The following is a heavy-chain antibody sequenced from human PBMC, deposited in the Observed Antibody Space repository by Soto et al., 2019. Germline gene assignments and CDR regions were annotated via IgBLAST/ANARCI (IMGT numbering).Heavy chain of an antibody. D-gene: IGHD1-1*01. CDR3: ARGRYGDY. Sequence: LEQSGAEVKKPGASVKVSCQGSGYAFTTYGITWVRQAPGQGLEWMGWISAHKGNTNYAQKLQGRVTVTRDTSTSTAYMELRSLRYDDTAVYYCARGRYGDYWGQGALVTVSS. CDR1: GYAFTTYG. CDR2: ISAHKGNT. J-gene: IGHJ4*02. V-gene: IGHV1-18*01.